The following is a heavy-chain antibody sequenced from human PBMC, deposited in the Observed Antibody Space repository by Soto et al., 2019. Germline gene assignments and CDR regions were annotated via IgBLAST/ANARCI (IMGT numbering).Heavy chain of an antibody. CDR3: AKQQGPGTPYYYAMDV. Sequence: GGSLRLSRAASGFTFSSYAMRWVRQAPGKGLEWVSVIRSSGDRTYYADSVKGRFTISRDNSKNTLYMQMNSLRAEDTAVYYCAKQQGPGTPYYYAMDVWGQGTTVTVSS. J-gene: IGHJ6*02. CDR2: IRSSGDRT. D-gene: IGHD1-1*01. CDR1: GFTFSSYA. V-gene: IGHV3-23*01.